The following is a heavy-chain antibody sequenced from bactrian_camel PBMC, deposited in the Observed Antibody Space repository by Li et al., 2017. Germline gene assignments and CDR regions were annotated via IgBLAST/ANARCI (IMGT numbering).Heavy chain of an antibody. D-gene: IGHD2*01. CDR2: INTQLGTT. V-gene: IGHV3S40*01. J-gene: IGHJ4*01. CDR1: GSTDSTYC. Sequence: VQLVESGGGSVQAGGSLRLSCAASGSTDSTYCMGWFRQAPGKERVGVASINTQLGTTYYADPVKGRFTIAQDNAKNTVYLQMNSLKPEDTAMYYCAADAGLWYEGRCKHQGVQDYTVSGQGTQVTVS.